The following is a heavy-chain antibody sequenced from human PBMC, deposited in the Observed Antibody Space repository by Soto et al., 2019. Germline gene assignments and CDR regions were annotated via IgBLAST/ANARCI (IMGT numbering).Heavy chain of an antibody. CDR1: GGSISTDY. CDR2: IYYSGTV. Sequence: SETLSLTCTVSGGSISTDYWSWIRQPPGKGLEWIGYIYYSGTVNYNPSLKGRVTISVDTSKNQFSLRLSSVTAADTAVYYCARLWLRDYSYSMDVWGQGTTVTSP. D-gene: IGHD5-12*01. CDR3: ARLWLRDYSYSMDV. J-gene: IGHJ6*02. V-gene: IGHV4-59*01.